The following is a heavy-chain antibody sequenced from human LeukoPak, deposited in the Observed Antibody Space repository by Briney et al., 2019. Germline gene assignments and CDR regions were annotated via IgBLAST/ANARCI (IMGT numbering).Heavy chain of an antibody. Sequence: GGSLRLSCAASGFIFSSYAMHWFRQAPGKGLEYVSAISSNGDSTYYADSVKGRFTISRDNSKNTLSLQIRSLRAEATAAYYCVNRGFTAAGPRLGPFDIWGQGRMVTVSS. V-gene: IGHV3-64D*06. CDR2: ISSNGDST. J-gene: IGHJ3*02. CDR1: GFIFSSYA. D-gene: IGHD2-15*01. CDR3: VNRGFTAAGPRLGPFDI.